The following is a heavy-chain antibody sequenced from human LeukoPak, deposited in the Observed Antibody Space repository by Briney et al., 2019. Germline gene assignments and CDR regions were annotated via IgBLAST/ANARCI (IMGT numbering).Heavy chain of an antibody. CDR1: GGSISSYY. CDR3: ARVPGSSGWYTTFDP. CDR2: IYYSGST. Sequence: SETLSLTCTVSGGSISSYYWSWLRQPPGKGLEWIGYIYYSGSTNYNPSLKSRVTISVDTSKNQFSLKLSSVTAADTAVYYCARVPGSSGWYTTFDPWGQGTLVTVSS. D-gene: IGHD6-19*01. V-gene: IGHV4-59*01. J-gene: IGHJ5*02.